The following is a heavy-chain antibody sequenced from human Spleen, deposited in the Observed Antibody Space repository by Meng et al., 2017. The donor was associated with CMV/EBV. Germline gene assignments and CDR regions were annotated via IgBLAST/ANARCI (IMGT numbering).Heavy chain of an antibody. V-gene: IGHV1-2*02. CDR2: INPNSGAT. CDR3: AREKTRDINYYGMDI. CDR1: GGTFSSYA. Sequence: ASVKVSCKASGGTFSSYAISWVRQAPGQGLEWMGWINPNSGATNYAQKFQGRVSLTRDTSITTAFMDLSSLRSDDTAEYYCAREKTRDINYYGMDIWGQGTTVTVSS. J-gene: IGHJ6*02. D-gene: IGHD5-24*01.